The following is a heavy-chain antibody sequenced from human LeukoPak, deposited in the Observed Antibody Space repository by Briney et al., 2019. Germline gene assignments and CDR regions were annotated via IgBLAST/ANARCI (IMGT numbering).Heavy chain of an antibody. D-gene: IGHD3-22*01. Sequence: SETLSLTCTVSGYSISSGDYWGWIRQPPGKGLEWIGSIYHSGRTYYNSSLKSRVTMSVDTSKNQFSLKLSSVTAADTAVYYCARDSYYYDSSGYRTLDYWGQGTLVTVSS. CDR1: GYSISSGDY. J-gene: IGHJ4*02. V-gene: IGHV4-38-2*02. CDR2: IYHSGRT. CDR3: ARDSYYYDSSGYRTLDY.